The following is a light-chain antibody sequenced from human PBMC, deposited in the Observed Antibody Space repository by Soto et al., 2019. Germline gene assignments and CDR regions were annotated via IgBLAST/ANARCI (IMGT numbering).Light chain of an antibody. CDR3: QQYNEWPIT. Sequence: EIVLRQCPATLSVSPGKGATLYCRASQGIGDTLACYQQKPGQTPRLLIYRASSRATGISGSFSGSGSGTEFTLTITSLQSEDFAVYYCQQYNEWPITFGQGTRLEI. J-gene: IGKJ5*01. CDR2: RAS. V-gene: IGKV3-15*01. CDR1: QGIGDT.